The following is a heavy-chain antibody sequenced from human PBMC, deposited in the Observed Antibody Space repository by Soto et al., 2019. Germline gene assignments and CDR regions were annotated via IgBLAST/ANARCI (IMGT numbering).Heavy chain of an antibody. D-gene: IGHD1-1*01. CDR3: VRRMYMSSSFSSDP. CDR1: GVSISNYY. J-gene: IGHJ5*02. CDR2: ISYTGST. V-gene: IGHV4-59*08. Sequence: SETLSLTCTVSGVSISNYYWSWIRQSPGRGLEWIGFISYTGSTNYNPSLQNRVVISVDTSKDQFSLNLSSVTAADTAVYYCVRRMYMSSSFSSDPWGLGTLVTLSS.